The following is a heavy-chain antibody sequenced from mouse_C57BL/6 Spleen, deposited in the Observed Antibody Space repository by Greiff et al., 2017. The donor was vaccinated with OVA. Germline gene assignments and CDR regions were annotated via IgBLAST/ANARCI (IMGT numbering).Heavy chain of an antibody. CDR2: IDPSDSYT. CDR1: GYTFTSYW. Sequence: VQLQQPGAELVKPGASVKLSCKASGYTFTSYWMQWVKQRPGQGLEWIGEIDPSDSYTNYNQKFKGKATLTVDTSSSTAYMQLSSLTSEDSAVYYCERKGYGVFYYFDYWGQGTTLTVSS. J-gene: IGHJ2*01. CDR3: ERKGYGVFYYFDY. D-gene: IGHD3-1*01. V-gene: IGHV1-50*01.